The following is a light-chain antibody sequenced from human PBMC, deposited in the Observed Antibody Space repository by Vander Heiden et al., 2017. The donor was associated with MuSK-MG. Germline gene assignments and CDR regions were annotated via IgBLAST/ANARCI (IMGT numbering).Light chain of an antibody. J-gene: IGKJ1*01. V-gene: IGKV4-1*01. Sequence: DIVMTQFPDSLAVSLGERATINCKSSQSVLYSSNNKNYLAWYQQKPVQPPKLLIYWASTRESGVPDRFRGSRSGTDFTLTISSLQAEDVAVYYCQQDDSTPRTFGQGTKVEIK. CDR1: QSVLYSSNNKNY. CDR2: WAS. CDR3: QQDDSTPRT.